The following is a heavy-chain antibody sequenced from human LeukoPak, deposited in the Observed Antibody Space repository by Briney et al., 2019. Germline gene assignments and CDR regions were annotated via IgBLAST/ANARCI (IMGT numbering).Heavy chain of an antibody. CDR3: ATTLTALSSVY. CDR1: GLTFSDYW. Sequence: PGGSLRLSCAASGLTFSDYWMTWVRQAPGKGLEWVANINEDGSEKNFVDSVKGRFTISRDNAKNSLYLQMNSLRSEESAVYYCATTLTALSSVYWGRGTTVTVPS. J-gene: IGHJ6*04. CDR2: INEDGSEK. D-gene: IGHD2-21*02. V-gene: IGHV3-7*01.